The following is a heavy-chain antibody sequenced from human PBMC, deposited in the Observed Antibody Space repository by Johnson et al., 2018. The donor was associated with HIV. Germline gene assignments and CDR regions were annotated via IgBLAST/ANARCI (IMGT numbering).Heavy chain of an antibody. Sequence: VQLVESGGGLVKPGGSLRLSCAASGFTFSNYWMSWVRQTPGKGLEWVAVISYDGSDKYYADSVQGRFTISRDSSKNTLYLQMNSLRAEDTAMYYCARSPGEADAFDIWGQGTMVTVSS. J-gene: IGHJ3*02. CDR1: GFTFSNYW. CDR3: ARSPGEADAFDI. D-gene: IGHD3-10*01. CDR2: ISYDGSDK. V-gene: IGHV3-30*14.